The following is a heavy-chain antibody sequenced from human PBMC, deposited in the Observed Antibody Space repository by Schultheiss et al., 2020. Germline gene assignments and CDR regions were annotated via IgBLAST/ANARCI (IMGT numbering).Heavy chain of an antibody. V-gene: IGHV4-59*01. CDR3: ARAGYSSGWYWFDWFDP. D-gene: IGHD6-19*01. Sequence: SETLSLTCTVSGGSISSYYWSWIRQPPGKGLEWIGYIYYSGSTNYNPSLKSRVTISVDTSKNQFSLKLSSVTAADPAVYYCARAGYSSGWYWFDWFDPWGQGTLVTVSS. CDR2: IYYSGST. CDR1: GGSISSYY. J-gene: IGHJ5*02.